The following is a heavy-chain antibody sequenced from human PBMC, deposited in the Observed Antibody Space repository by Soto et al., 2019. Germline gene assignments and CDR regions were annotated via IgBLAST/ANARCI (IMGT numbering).Heavy chain of an antibody. J-gene: IGHJ6*02. Sequence: NPSETLSLTCTVSGGSISSSSYYWGWIRQPPGKGLEWIGSIYYSGSTYYNPSLKSRVTISVDTSKNQFSLKLSSVTAADTAVYYCARQEWLVRHYYYGMAVWGQGTTVTVSS. V-gene: IGHV4-39*01. D-gene: IGHD6-19*01. CDR1: GGSISSSSYY. CDR3: ARQEWLVRHYYYGMAV. CDR2: IYYSGST.